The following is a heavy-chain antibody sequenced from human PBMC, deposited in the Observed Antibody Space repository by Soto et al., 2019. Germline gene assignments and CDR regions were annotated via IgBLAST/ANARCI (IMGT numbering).Heavy chain of an antibody. Sequence: QLQLQESGPGLVKPSETLSLTCTVSGGSISSSRYYWGWIRQPPGKGLEWIGSIYYSGSTYYNPSLKSRVTISVDTSKNQFSLKLSSVTAADTAVYYCARLNSDMIVVVNDAFDIWGQGTMVTVSS. J-gene: IGHJ3*02. CDR1: GGSISSSRYY. D-gene: IGHD3-22*01. CDR2: IYYSGST. V-gene: IGHV4-39*01. CDR3: ARLNSDMIVVVNDAFDI.